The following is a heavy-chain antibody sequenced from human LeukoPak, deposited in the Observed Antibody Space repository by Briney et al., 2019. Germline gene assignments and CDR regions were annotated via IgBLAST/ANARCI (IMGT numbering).Heavy chain of an antibody. CDR2: ISDNGGGR. V-gene: IGHV3-23*01. J-gene: IGHJ4*02. CDR3: AKESGALGTPLYDY. Sequence: GGSLRLSCGASGFIFRNYAMSWVRQAPGEGLEWVSGISDNGGGRYYADSVKGRFTISRDNSKNMLYLQMNSLRAEDTAVYYCAKESGALGTPLYDYWGRGILVTASS. D-gene: IGHD2-15*01. CDR1: GFIFRNYA.